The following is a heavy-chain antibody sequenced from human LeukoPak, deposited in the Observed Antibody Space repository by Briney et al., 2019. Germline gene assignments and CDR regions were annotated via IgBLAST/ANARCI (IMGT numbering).Heavy chain of an antibody. J-gene: IGHJ3*02. D-gene: IGHD3-22*01. CDR3: ARVENVIYYDSRAGAFDI. Sequence: PSQTLSLTCTVSGGSISSGGYYWSWIRQHPGKGLEWIAYIYYSGSTYYNPSLKSRVSISVDTSKNQFSLKLSSVTAADTAVYYCARVENVIYYDSRAGAFDIWGQGTMVTVSS. CDR2: IYYSGST. V-gene: IGHV4-31*03. CDR1: GGSISSGGYY.